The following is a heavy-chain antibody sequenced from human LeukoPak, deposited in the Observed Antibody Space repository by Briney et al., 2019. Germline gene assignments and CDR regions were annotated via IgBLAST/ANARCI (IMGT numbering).Heavy chain of an antibody. CDR3: AKPYDSSLYTNLDY. J-gene: IGHJ4*02. CDR1: GFTFSTYA. V-gene: IGHV3-30-3*02. CDR2: ISYDGSKK. D-gene: IGHD3-22*01. Sequence: GGSLRLSCTASGFTFSTYAMHWVRQAPGKGLEWVTVISYDGSKKYYADSVKGRFTISRDNSKNTLYLQVDSLRPEDTAVYYCAKPYDSSLYTNLDYWGQGTLVTVSS.